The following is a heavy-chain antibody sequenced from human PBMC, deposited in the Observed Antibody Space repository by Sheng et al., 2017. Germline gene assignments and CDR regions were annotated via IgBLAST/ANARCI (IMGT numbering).Heavy chain of an antibody. CDR2: IYYSGST. Sequence: QLQLQESGPGLVKPSETLSLTCTVSGGSISSSSYYWGWIRQPPGKGLEWIGSIYYSGSTYYNPSLKSRVTISVDTSKNQFSLKLSSVTAADMAVYYCARDSQYRNWFDPWGQGTLVTVSS. CDR1: GGSISSSSYY. J-gene: IGHJ5*02. D-gene: IGHD2-2*01. V-gene: IGHV4-39*07. CDR3: ARDSQYRNWFDP.